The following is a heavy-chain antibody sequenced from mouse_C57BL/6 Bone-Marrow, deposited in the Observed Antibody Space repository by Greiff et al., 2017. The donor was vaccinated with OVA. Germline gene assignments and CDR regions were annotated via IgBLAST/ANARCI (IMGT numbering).Heavy chain of an antibody. J-gene: IGHJ4*01. CDR3: AREMVTPYYYAMDY. D-gene: IGHD2-3*01. CDR2: IYPGSGNT. Sequence: VQLQQSGAELVRPGASVKLSCKASGYTFTDYYINWVKQRPGQGLEWIARIYPGSGNTYYNEKFKGKATLTAEKSSSTAYMQLSSLTSEDSAVYFCAREMVTPYYYAMDYWGQGTSVTVSS. CDR1: GYTFTDYY. V-gene: IGHV1-76*01.